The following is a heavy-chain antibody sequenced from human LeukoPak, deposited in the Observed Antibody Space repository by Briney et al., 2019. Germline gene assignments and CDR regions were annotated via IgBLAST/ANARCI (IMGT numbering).Heavy chain of an antibody. CDR1: GVTFSNYG. V-gene: IGHV3-30*02. D-gene: IGHD2-21*02. Sequence: GGSLRLSCAASGVTFSNYGLHWVRQAPGRGLEWVALILSDGSGRYYADSVKGRSTVSRDNSKNTLYLELNSLRLEDTAVYYCAKTFSQTAAPEYFHHWGPGTLVTVS. CDR2: ILSDGSGR. J-gene: IGHJ1*01. CDR3: AKTFSQTAAPEYFHH.